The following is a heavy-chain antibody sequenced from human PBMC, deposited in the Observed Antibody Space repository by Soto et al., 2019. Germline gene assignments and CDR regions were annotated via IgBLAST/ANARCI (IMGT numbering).Heavy chain of an antibody. Sequence: GPGPLTTSKTLSLTCSVSGGSISSGDYYWSWIRQPPGKGLEWIGYIYYSGSTYYNPSLKSRVTISVDTSKNQFSLKLSSVTAADTAVYYCARWAGWAMATRYFDYWGQGTLVTVSS. CDR2: IYYSGST. CDR3: ARWAGWAMATRYFDY. D-gene: IGHD5-18*01. V-gene: IGHV4-30-4*01. J-gene: IGHJ4*02. CDR1: GGSISSGDYY.